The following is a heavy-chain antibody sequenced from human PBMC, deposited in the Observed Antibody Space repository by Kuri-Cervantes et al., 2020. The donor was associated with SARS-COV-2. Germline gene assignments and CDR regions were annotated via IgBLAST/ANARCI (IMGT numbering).Heavy chain of an antibody. CDR1: GFSFSKYD. CDR3: ARGRGLETHIDAFDI. Sequence: GGSLRLSCAGSGFSFSKYDMNWVRQAPGKGLEWVSSITSSSSYIYYADSVKGRLTISRDNANNSLYLQMNSLRAEDTAVYYCARGRGLETHIDAFDIWGQGTLVTVSS. D-gene: IGHD6-19*01. J-gene: IGHJ3*02. V-gene: IGHV3-21*01. CDR2: ITSSSSYI.